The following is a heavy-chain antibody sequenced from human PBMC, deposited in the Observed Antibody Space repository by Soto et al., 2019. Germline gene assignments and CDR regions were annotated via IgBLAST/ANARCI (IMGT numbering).Heavy chain of an antibody. D-gene: IGHD2-2*03. CDR2: ISYDGIDK. J-gene: IGHJ4*02. V-gene: IGHV3-30*03. CDR1: GFTFSSFG. CDR3: ASDLREMDRIRPDY. Sequence: QVQLVESGGGVVQPGGSLRLSCAASGFTFSSFGIHWVRQAPGKGLEWVAVISYDGIDKNYGDSVKGRFTISRENSKNMGYLQLNSLRAEDTAVYYGASDLREMDRIRPDYWGRGSLVTVTS.